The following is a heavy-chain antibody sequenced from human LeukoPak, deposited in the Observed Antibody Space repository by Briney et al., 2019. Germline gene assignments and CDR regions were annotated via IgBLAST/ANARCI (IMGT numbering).Heavy chain of an antibody. CDR3: ATKGIEVSLAAFENP. J-gene: IGHJ5*02. CDR1: GYNFATHW. Sequence: GESLKISCKGSGYNFATHWIGWVRQMPGKGLEWMGIIYPGDSETRYSPSFEGQVTISADRSITTAYLHWSSLKAADTAIYYCATKGIEVSLAAFENPWGQGTPVTVSP. V-gene: IGHV5-51*01. D-gene: IGHD6-19*01. CDR2: IYPGDSET.